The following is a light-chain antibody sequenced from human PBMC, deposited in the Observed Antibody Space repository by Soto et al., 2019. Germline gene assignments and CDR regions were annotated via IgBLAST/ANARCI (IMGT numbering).Light chain of an antibody. J-gene: IGKJ1*01. Sequence: EIVMTQSPATLSVSPGERATLSCRASQSVSSNLAWYQQKPGQAPRLLIYSASTRATGILARFSGSGSGTEFTLTISSLQSEDFAVYFCQQYNNWPQRTFGQGTKVEI. CDR3: QQYNNWPQRT. CDR1: QSVSSN. V-gene: IGKV3-15*01. CDR2: SAS.